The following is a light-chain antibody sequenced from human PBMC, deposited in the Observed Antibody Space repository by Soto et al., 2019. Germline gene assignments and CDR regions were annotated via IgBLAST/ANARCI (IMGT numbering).Light chain of an antibody. V-gene: IGKV1-5*03. CDR3: QQYNGYSGLT. Sequence: DIQMTQSPSTLSASVGDRVTITCRASQTINSVLAWYQQKPGKAPKLLIFGASSLDSGVPSRFSGSGSGTEFTLTISSLQPDDFATYYGQQYNGYSGLTFGGGTKVEIK. CDR1: QTINSV. CDR2: GAS. J-gene: IGKJ4*01.